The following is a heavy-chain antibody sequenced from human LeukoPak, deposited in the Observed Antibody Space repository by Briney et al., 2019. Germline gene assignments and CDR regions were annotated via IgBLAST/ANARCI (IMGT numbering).Heavy chain of an antibody. CDR3: ARAFSSTGRGWFDP. Sequence: SVNPSCLVAASTSTSYGISCVRPAPKQGREWMGWIIAYNGNTNYAQRPQGRVTMTTDKSTRRADMELRSLRSDDTAVYYCARAFSSTGRGWFDPWGEGTLVTVS. J-gene: IGHJ5*02. CDR2: IIAYNGNT. V-gene: IGHV1-18*01. D-gene: IGHD2-2*01. CDR1: ASTSTSYG.